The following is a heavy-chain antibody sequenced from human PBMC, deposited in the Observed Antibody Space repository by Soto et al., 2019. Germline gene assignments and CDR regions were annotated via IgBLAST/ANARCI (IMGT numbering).Heavy chain of an antibody. V-gene: IGHV4-30-2*01. Sequence: SETLSLTCAVSGGSISSGGYSWSWIRQPPGKGLEWIGYIYHSGSTYYNPSLKSRVTISVDRSKNQFSLRLSSVTAADTAVYYCARYSYYSNPIGFDPWGQGTLVPVSS. CDR1: GGSISSGGYS. CDR3: ARYSYYSNPIGFDP. J-gene: IGHJ5*02. CDR2: IYHSGST. D-gene: IGHD4-4*01.